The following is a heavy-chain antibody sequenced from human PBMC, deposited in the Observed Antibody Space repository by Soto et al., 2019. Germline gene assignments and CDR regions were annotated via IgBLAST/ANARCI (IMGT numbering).Heavy chain of an antibody. Sequence: ASVKVSCKASGGTFSSYAISWVRQAPGQGLEWMGGIIPIFGTANYAQKFQGRVTIAADESTSTAYMELSSLRSEDTAVYYCAGGIAARPLGYWGQGTLVTVSS. CDR1: GGTFSSYA. J-gene: IGHJ4*02. CDR3: AGGIAARPLGY. D-gene: IGHD6-6*01. V-gene: IGHV1-69*13. CDR2: IIPIFGTA.